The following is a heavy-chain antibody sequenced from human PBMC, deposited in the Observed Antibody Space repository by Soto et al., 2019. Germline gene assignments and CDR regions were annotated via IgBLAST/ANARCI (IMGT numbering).Heavy chain of an antibody. CDR1: GYTFTSYD. J-gene: IGHJ3*02. CDR3: ARWLLDRYAFDM. Sequence: ASVKVSCKASGYTFTSYDINWVRQATGQGLEWMGWMNPNSGNTGYAQKFQGRVTMTRNTSISTAYMELSSLRSEDTAVYYGARWLLDRYAFDMWGQGTKVTVTS. V-gene: IGHV1-8*01. D-gene: IGHD3-22*01. CDR2: MNPNSGNT.